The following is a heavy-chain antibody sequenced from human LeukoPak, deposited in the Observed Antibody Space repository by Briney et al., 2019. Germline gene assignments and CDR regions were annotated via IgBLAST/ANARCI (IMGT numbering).Heavy chain of an antibody. CDR2: IYYSGST. CDR1: GGSTSSSAYH. D-gene: IGHD3-22*01. J-gene: IGHJ4*02. Sequence: PSETLSLTCTVSGGSTSSSAYHWGWIRQPPGKGLEWIGYIYYSGSTNYNPSLKSRVTISVDTSKNQFSLRLSSVTAADTAVYYCARASYSYDINGWVPFDYWGQGTLVTVSS. CDR3: ARASYSYDINGWVPFDY. V-gene: IGHV4-61*05.